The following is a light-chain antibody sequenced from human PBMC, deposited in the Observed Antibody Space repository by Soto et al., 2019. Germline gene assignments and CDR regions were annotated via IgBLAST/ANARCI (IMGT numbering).Light chain of an antibody. Sequence: DIQMTQSPSSLSASVGDRVTITCRASQSISGHLNWYQHKPGKAPELLIYATSTLHIGVPSRFSGSGSGTYFSLTISSLQPEDFATYYCQQSYSSPRFTFGPGTKVDIK. CDR1: QSISGH. V-gene: IGKV1-39*01. CDR3: QQSYSSPRFT. J-gene: IGKJ3*01. CDR2: ATS.